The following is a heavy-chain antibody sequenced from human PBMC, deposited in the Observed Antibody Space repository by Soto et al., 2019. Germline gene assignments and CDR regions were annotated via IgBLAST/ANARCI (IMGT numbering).Heavy chain of an antibody. V-gene: IGHV1-8*01. Sequence: QVQLVQSGAEVKKPGASVKVSCKASGYTFSSYDINWVRQATGQGLEWMGWLNPNSGDTGDAQKFQGRVTLTRNTAINTADIELSSLTSDDTAVYYCATSGGGWYLYWGQGTLVTVSS. J-gene: IGHJ4*02. D-gene: IGHD6-19*01. CDR2: LNPNSGDT. CDR1: GYTFSSYD. CDR3: ATSGGGWYLY.